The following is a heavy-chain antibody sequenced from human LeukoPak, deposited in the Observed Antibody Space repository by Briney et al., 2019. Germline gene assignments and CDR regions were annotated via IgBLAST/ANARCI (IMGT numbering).Heavy chain of an antibody. J-gene: IGHJ4*02. CDR3: TTSRHSSSWYYNDY. V-gene: IGHV3-48*01. CDR1: GFTLSGNS. Sequence: GGSLRLSCVGSGFTLSGNSMKWVGQARGRGREWVSHISGSSTIIHYADCVKGRVTIWRDNEKNSVFLQMNSQRGEETAVYYCTTSRHSSSWYYNDYWGQGTLVTVS. D-gene: IGHD6-13*01. CDR2: ISGSSTII.